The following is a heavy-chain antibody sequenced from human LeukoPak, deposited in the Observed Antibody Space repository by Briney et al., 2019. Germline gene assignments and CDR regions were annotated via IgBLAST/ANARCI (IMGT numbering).Heavy chain of an antibody. V-gene: IGHV4-4*07. J-gene: IGHJ4*02. CDR1: GGSINNAY. Sequence: SETLSLTCTVSGGSINNAYWSWIRQPAGKGLEWIGRIYIDGSTNYNPSLNRRVTMSVDTSKNQFSPKLTSATAADTAVYYCARDPGGNYYYGGYYDYWGQGTLVTVSS. CDR2: IYIDGST. D-gene: IGHD4-23*01. CDR3: ARDPGGNYYYGGYYDY.